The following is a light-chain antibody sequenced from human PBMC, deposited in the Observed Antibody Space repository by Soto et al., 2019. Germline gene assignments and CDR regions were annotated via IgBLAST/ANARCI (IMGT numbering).Light chain of an antibody. CDR3: QQYYITPPT. CDR2: WAS. J-gene: IGKJ2*01. Sequence: DIVMTQSPDSLAVSLGERATINCKSSQSVLYSSNNKNYLAWYQQKPGQPPKLLIYWASTRESGVPDRFSGRGSGPDFTLTISSLQAEDVAVYHYQQYYITPPTFGQGTKLEIK. CDR1: QSVLYSSNNKNY. V-gene: IGKV4-1*01.